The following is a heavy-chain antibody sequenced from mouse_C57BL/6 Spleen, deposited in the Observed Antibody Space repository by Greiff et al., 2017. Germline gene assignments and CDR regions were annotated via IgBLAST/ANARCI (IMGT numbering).Heavy chain of an antibody. CDR3: ARWDYGKTD. CDR2: IDPSDSGT. Sequence: QVQLQQPGAELVRPGSSVKLSCKASGYTFTSYWMHWVKQRPIQSLEWIGNIDPSDSGTHYNQKFKDKATLTVDKSSSTAYMQLSSLTSEDSAVYYCARWDYGKTDWGQGTTLTVSS. D-gene: IGHD2-1*01. CDR1: GYTFTSYW. V-gene: IGHV1-52*01. J-gene: IGHJ2*01.